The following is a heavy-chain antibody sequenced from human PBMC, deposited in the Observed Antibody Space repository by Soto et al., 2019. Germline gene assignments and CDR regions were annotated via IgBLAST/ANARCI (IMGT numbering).Heavy chain of an antibody. Sequence: SVKVSCKASGCTFSRYAISWVRQAPGQGLEWMGGIIPIFGTANYAQKFQGRVTITADESTSTAYMELSSLRSEDTAVYYCARESEGAPRFDPWGQGTLVTVSS. D-gene: IGHD1-26*01. J-gene: IGHJ5*02. V-gene: IGHV1-69*13. CDR1: GCTFSRYA. CDR3: ARESEGAPRFDP. CDR2: IIPIFGTA.